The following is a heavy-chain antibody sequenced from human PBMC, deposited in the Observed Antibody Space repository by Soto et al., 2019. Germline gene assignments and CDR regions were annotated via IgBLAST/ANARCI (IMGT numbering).Heavy chain of an antibody. CDR2: INHSGST. J-gene: IGHJ4*02. V-gene: IGHV4-34*01. CDR3: ARVNRAYCGGDCYSGYFDY. D-gene: IGHD2-21*02. CDR1: GGSFSGYY. Sequence: SETLSLTCAVYGGSFSGYYWSWIRQPPGKGLEWIGEINHSGSTNYNPSLKSRVTISVDTSKNQFSLKLSSVTAADTAVYYCARVNRAYCGGDCYSGYFDYWGQGTLVTVS.